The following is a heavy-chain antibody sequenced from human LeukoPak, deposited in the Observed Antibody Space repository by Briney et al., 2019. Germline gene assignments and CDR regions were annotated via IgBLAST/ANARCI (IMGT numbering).Heavy chain of an antibody. J-gene: IGHJ5*02. CDR1: GNTFSNNW. V-gene: IGHV5-10-1*01. CDR2: INPSDSYT. Sequence: GESLKISCQGSGNTFSNNWITWVRQMPGKGLEWMGKINPSDSYTDYNPPFQGHVTISADKSISTAYLQWSSLKASDTAIYYCARGLGWLDPWGQGTLVTVSS. CDR3: ARGLGWLDP.